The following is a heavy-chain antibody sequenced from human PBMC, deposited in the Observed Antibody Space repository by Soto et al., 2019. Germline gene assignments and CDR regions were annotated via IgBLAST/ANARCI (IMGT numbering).Heavy chain of an antibody. CDR2: IKQDGSEK. J-gene: IGHJ4*02. CDR3: ARELDTAMVPYFDY. CDR1: GFTFSSYW. D-gene: IGHD5-18*01. Sequence: PGGSLRLSCAASGFTFSSYWMSWVRQAPGKGLEWVANIKQDGSEKYYVDSVKGRFTISRDNAKNSLYLQMNSLRAEDAAVYYCARELDTAMVPYFDYWGQGTLVTVSS. V-gene: IGHV3-7*01.